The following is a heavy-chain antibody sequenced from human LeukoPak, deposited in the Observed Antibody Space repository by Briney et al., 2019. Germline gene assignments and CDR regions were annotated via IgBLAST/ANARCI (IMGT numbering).Heavy chain of an antibody. Sequence: SSETLSLTCAVYGGSFSGYYWSWIRQPPGKGLEWIGEINHSGSTNYNPSLKSRVTISVDTSKNQFSLKLSSVTAADTAVYYCARVRLKWIQLWLPGYWGQGTLVTVSS. CDR2: INHSGST. CDR3: ARVRLKWIQLWLPGY. V-gene: IGHV4-34*01. D-gene: IGHD5-18*01. J-gene: IGHJ4*02. CDR1: GGSFSGYY.